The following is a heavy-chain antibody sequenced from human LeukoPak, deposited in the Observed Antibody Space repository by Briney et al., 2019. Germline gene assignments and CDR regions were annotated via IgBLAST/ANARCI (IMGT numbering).Heavy chain of an antibody. CDR1: GGSISSYY. J-gene: IGHJ5*02. Sequence: PSETLSLTCTVSGGSISSYYWSWIRQPPGKGLEWIGYIYYSGSTNYNPSLKSRVTISVDTSKNQFSLELSSVTAADTGVYFCARDNYGSGSLLLDNWFDPWGQGTLVTVSS. D-gene: IGHD3-10*01. V-gene: IGHV4-59*01. CDR3: ARDNYGSGSLLLDNWFDP. CDR2: IYYSGST.